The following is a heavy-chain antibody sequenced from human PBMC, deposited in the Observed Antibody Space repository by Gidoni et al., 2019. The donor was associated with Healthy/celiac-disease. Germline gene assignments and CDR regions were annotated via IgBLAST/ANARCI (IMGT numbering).Heavy chain of an antibody. J-gene: IGHJ4*02. CDR2: ISSSSSDI. V-gene: IGHV3-21*01. D-gene: IGHD3-22*01. CDR3: ARVDSYYDSSGYSDY. Sequence: EVQLVESGGGLVKPGGSRRPSCAASGFAFSSHSMNWVRQAPGKGLEWVSSISSSSSDIYYADSVKGRFTISRDNAKNSLYLQMNSLRAEDTAVYYCARVDSYYDSSGYSDYWGQGTLVTVSS. CDR1: GFAFSSHS.